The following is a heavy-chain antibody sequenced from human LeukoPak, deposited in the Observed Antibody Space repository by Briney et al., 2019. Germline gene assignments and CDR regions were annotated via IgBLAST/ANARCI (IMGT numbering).Heavy chain of an antibody. D-gene: IGHD3-10*01. CDR1: GFTFSSYG. CDR2: IRYDGSNK. V-gene: IGHV3-30*02. J-gene: IGHJ4*02. Sequence: GGSLRLXCAASGFTFSSYGMHWVRQAPGKGLEWVAFIRYDGSNKYYADSVKGRFTVSRDNSKNTLYLQMNSLRAEDTAVYSCAKDTVRPDFFDYWGQGTLVTVSS. CDR3: AKDTVRPDFFDY.